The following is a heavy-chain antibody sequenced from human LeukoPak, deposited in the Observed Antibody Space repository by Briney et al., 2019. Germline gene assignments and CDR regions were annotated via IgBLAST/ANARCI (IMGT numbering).Heavy chain of an antibody. CDR2: IIPIFGTA. Sequence: GASVKVSCKASGGTFSSYAISWVRQAPGQGLEWMGGIIPIFGTANYAQKFQGRVTITADESTSTAYMELSSLRSEDTAVYYCARALFVDTAMVIYYYYGMDVWGQGTTVTVSS. CDR3: ARALFVDTAMVIYYYYGMDV. V-gene: IGHV1-69*13. J-gene: IGHJ6*02. D-gene: IGHD5-18*01. CDR1: GGTFSSYA.